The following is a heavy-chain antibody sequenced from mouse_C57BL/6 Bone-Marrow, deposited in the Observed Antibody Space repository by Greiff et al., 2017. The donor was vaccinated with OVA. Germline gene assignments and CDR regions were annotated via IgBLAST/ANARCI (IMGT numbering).Heavy chain of an antibody. CDR1: GYTFTSYG. CDR2: IYPRSGNT. V-gene: IGHV1-81*01. CDR3: ARWGEKEQLRLDAMDY. D-gene: IGHD3-2*02. J-gene: IGHJ4*01. Sequence: QVQLKQSGAELARPGASVKLSCKASGYTFTSYGISWVKQRTGQGLEWIGEIYPRSGNTYYNEKFKGKATLTEDKSSRTAYMELRSLTSEDSAVYFCARWGEKEQLRLDAMDYWGQGTSVTVSS.